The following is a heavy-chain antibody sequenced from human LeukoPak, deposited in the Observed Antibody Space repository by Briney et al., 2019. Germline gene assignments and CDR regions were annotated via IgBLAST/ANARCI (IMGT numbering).Heavy chain of an antibody. Sequence: ASVKVSCKSSGYTFTGYYMHWVRQAPGQGLEWMGWINPNSGDTNYAQKFQGRVTMTRDTSISTAYMELSRLRSDDTAVYYCARARRGYTPTVVDSWGQGTLVTVSS. V-gene: IGHV1-2*02. CDR3: ARARRGYTPTVVDS. D-gene: IGHD2-15*01. CDR1: GYTFTGYY. J-gene: IGHJ4*02. CDR2: INPNSGDT.